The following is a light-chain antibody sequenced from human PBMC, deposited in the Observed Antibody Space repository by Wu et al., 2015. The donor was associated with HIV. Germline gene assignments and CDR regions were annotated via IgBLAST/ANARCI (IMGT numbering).Light chain of an antibody. CDR2: GAS. CDR1: QSVNNN. Sequence: EIVLTQSPGTLSLSPGERATLSCRASQSVNNNYLAWYQQKSGQAPRLLIYGASTRATGIPARFSGSGSGTEFTLTISSLQSEDFAVYYCQQYNNWPRTFGQGTKVEIK. CDR3: QQYNNWPRT. J-gene: IGKJ1*01. V-gene: IGKV3-15*01.